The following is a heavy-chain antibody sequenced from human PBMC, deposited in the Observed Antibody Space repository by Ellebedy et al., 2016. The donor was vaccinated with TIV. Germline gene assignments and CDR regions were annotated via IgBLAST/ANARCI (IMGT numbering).Heavy chain of an antibody. CDR3: ARVNYDFWSGYGTSPYYYGMDV. CDR1: GYTFTSYY. V-gene: IGHV1-46*01. J-gene: IGHJ6*02. CDR2: INPSGGST. Sequence: ASVKVSXXASGYTFTSYYMHWVRQAPGQGLEWMGIINPSGGSTSYAQKFQGRVTMTRDTSTSTVYMELSSLRSEDTAVYYCARVNYDFWSGYGTSPYYYGMDVWGQGTTVTVSS. D-gene: IGHD3-3*01.